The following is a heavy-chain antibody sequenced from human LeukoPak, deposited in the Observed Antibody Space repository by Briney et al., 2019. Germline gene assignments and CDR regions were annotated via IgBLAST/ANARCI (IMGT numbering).Heavy chain of an antibody. D-gene: IGHD3-22*01. Sequence: SETLSLTCTVPGGSISSSSHYWGWIRQPPGKGLEWIGYIYYSGSIYFNPSLRSRVIISIDTSKNQFSLKLSSVTAADTAVYYCARSPTDRYYDGSGYFDYWGQGALVTVSS. CDR1: GGSISSSSHY. CDR3: ARSPTDRYYDGSGYFDY. V-gene: IGHV4-31*03. J-gene: IGHJ4*02. CDR2: IYYSGSI.